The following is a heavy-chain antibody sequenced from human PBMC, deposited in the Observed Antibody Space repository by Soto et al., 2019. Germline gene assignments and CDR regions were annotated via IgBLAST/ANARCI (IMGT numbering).Heavy chain of an antibody. D-gene: IGHD3-3*01. CDR2: IAYSGNT. Sequence: SETLSLTCTVLGASVSSAAYYWSWSRQRPAWGLEGIGFIAYSGNTYDSPSLETWLLLSVDTSKNQFSLEVTFVTEADTALYYCARSPYPFWSSYRFSYFDSWGQGTLVTVSS. V-gene: IGHV4-30-4*02. J-gene: IGHJ4*02. CDR1: GASVSSAAYY. CDR3: ARSPYPFWSSYRFSYFDS.